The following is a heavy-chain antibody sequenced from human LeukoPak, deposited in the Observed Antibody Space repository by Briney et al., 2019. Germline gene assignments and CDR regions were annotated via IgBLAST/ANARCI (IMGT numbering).Heavy chain of an antibody. CDR3: VRGRGTAVTTGNWFDP. J-gene: IGHJ5*02. CDR2: IHYSGST. CDR1: GGSISNGNYY. D-gene: IGHD4-17*01. V-gene: IGHV4-30-4*01. Sequence: PSETLSLTCSVSGGSISNGNYYWNWIRQPPGKGLECIGYIHYSGSTYYNPSLKSRVTISVDTSKNQFSLKLSSVTAADTAVYYCVRGRGTAVTTGNWFDPWGQGTLVTVSS.